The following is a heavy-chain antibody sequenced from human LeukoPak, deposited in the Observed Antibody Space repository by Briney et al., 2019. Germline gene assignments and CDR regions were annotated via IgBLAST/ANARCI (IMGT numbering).Heavy chain of an antibody. CDR1: GFTFSAFN. Sequence: GSLRLSCAASGFTFSAFNMNWVRQAPGKGLEWLGYIHQSGDTYSNPSLKSRATVSMDTSTNQFSLNLRFVTAADTAVYYCARLKAADPQLDWWGQGTLVTVSS. V-gene: IGHV4-34*01. CDR2: IHQSGDT. D-gene: IGHD6-13*01. J-gene: IGHJ4*02. CDR3: ARLKAADPQLDW.